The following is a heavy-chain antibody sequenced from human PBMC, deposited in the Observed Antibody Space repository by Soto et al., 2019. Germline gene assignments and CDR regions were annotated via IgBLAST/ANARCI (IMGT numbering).Heavy chain of an antibody. CDR3: ARMGGYCSSTSCRLFDY. CDR2: LNSDGSST. Sequence: GGSLRLSCAASGFTFSSYWMHWVRQAPGKGLVWVSRLNSDGSSTGYADSVKGRFTISRDNAKNTVYLQMNSLRAEDTAVYYCARMGGYCSSTSCRLFDYWGPGNLVTVSS. D-gene: IGHD2-2*01. CDR1: GFTFSSYW. J-gene: IGHJ4*02. V-gene: IGHV3-74*01.